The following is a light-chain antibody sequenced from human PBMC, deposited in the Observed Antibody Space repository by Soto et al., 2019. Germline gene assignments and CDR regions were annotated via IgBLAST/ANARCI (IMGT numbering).Light chain of an antibody. CDR3: QQYNSYSYT. V-gene: IGKV1-5*03. Sequence: DIQMTQSPSTLSASVGDRFTISCLASQSISSWLAWYQQKPGKAPKLLIYKASSLESGVPSRFSGSGSGTEFTLTISSLQPDDFATYYCQQYNSYSYTFGQGTKVDI. J-gene: IGKJ2*01. CDR2: KAS. CDR1: QSISSW.